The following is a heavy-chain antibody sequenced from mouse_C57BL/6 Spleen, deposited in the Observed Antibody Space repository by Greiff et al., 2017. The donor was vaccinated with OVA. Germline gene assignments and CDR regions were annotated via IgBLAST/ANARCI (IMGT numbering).Heavy chain of an antibody. Sequence: QVQLQQPGAELVKPGASVKLSCKASGYTFTSYWMQWVKQRPGQGLEWIGEIDPSDSYTNYNQKFKGKATLTVDTSSSTAYMQLSSLTSEDAAVYYCARGGYQTYFDYWGQGTTLTVSS. CDR2: IDPSDSYT. V-gene: IGHV1-50*01. CDR1: GYTFTSYW. CDR3: ARGGYQTYFDY. J-gene: IGHJ2*01.